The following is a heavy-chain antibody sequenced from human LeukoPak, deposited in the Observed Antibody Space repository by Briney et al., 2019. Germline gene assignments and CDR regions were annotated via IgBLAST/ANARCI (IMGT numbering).Heavy chain of an antibody. V-gene: IGHV3-23*01. J-gene: IGHJ4*02. CDR1: GFTFTSYA. CDR2: ISGSGVST. D-gene: IGHD4-11*01. CDR3: AKDGPVTAPYYFDY. Sequence: GGSLRLSCAASGFTFTSYAMNWVRQAPGKGLDWVSAISGSGVSTYYADSVTGRFTLSRDNSKNMLYLQMNSLRAEDTSAYYCAKDGPVTAPYYFDYWGQGTLVTVSS.